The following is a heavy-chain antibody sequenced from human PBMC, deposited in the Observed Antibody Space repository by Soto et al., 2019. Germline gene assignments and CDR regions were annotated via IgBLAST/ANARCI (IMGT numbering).Heavy chain of an antibody. Sequence: GGSLRLSCAASGFTFSSYGMHWVRQAPGKGLEWVAVISYDGSNKYYADSVKGRFTISRDNSKNTLYLQMNSLRAEDTAVYYCAKLGPYDSSGYYSYFDYWGQGTLVTVSS. CDR1: GFTFSSYG. CDR3: AKLGPYDSSGYYSYFDY. D-gene: IGHD3-22*01. CDR2: ISYDGSNK. V-gene: IGHV3-30*18. J-gene: IGHJ4*02.